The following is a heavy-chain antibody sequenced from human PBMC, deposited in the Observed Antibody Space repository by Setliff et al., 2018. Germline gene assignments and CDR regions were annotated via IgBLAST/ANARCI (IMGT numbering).Heavy chain of an antibody. Sequence: GGSLRLSCAASGFTFSAHYMDWLRQAPGKGLVWVGRIRNKDNSYTTEYAASVKGRFTISRDDSKNSLYLQMNGLKTEDTAVYYCSRDLQGSGDYVVDYWGQGTPVTVSS. V-gene: IGHV3-72*01. CDR2: IRNKDNSYTT. J-gene: IGHJ4*02. CDR3: SRDLQGSGDYVVDY. CDR1: GFTFSAHY. D-gene: IGHD4-17*01.